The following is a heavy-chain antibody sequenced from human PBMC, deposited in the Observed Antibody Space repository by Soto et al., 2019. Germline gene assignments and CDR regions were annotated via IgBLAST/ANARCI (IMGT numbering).Heavy chain of an antibody. CDR1: GGSITSYY. J-gene: IGHJ4*02. CDR3: ARHFLSGRSTTRYLDY. D-gene: IGHD3-3*01. CDR2: IYYSGDT. V-gene: IGHV4-59*08. Sequence: SETLSLTCTVSGGSITSYYWSWIRQPPGKGLEWIGYIYYSGDTDYNPSLKSRVTISVDTPKNQFSLTVRSVTAADTAIYYCARHFLSGRSTTRYLDYWGQGTLVTVSS.